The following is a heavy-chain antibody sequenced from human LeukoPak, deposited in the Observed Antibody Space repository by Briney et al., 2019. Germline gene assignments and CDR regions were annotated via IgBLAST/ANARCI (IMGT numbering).Heavy chain of an antibody. V-gene: IGHV4-31*03. CDR3: ARRDYYDSSGYFNWFDP. CDR1: GGPMSRGGYY. Sequence: SETLSLTCTVSGGPMSRGGYYWSWICQLPGKGLEWIGYIYYSGNTYYNPSLKSRVTISVDTSKNQFSLKLNSVTAADTAVYYCARRDYYDSSGYFNWFDPWGQGTLVTVSS. D-gene: IGHD3-22*01. CDR2: IYYSGNT. J-gene: IGHJ5*02.